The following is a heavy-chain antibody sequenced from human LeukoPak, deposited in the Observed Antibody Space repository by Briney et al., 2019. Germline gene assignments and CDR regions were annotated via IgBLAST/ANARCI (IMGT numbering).Heavy chain of an antibody. J-gene: IGHJ5*02. D-gene: IGHD3-22*01. CDR1: GYTFTGYY. CDR3: ARDFLSNSSDYYYVWFDP. CDR2: ISPDSGGT. Sequence: ASVKVSCKASGYTFTGYYMHWVRQAPGQGLEWMGWISPDSGGTNYAQKFQGRVTMTRDTSISTAYMELSRLRSDDTAIYYCARDFLSNSSDYYYVWFDPWGQGTLVTVSS. V-gene: IGHV1-2*02.